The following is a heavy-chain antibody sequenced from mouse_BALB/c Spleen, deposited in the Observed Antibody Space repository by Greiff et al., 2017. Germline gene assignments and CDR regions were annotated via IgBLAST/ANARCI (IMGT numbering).Heavy chain of an antibody. J-gene: IGHJ2*01. Sequence: EVQRVESGGGLVKPGGSLKLSCAASGFTFSSYAMSWVRQTPEKRLEWVASISSGGSTYYPDSVKGRFTISRDNARNILYLQMSSLRSEDTAMYYCARGDYGSPYWGQGTTLTVSS. CDR2: ISSGGST. CDR1: GFTFSSYA. D-gene: IGHD1-1*01. V-gene: IGHV5-6-5*01. CDR3: ARGDYGSPY.